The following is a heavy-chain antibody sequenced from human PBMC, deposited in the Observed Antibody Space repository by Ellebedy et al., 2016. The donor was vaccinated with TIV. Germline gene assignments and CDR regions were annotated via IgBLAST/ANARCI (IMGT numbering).Heavy chain of an antibody. CDR3: ARDPKYCSGGSCYSPARDYYYYGMDV. CDR1: GYTFTSYG. CDR2: ISAYNGNT. V-gene: IGHV1-18*01. J-gene: IGHJ6*02. D-gene: IGHD2-15*01. Sequence: ASVKVSXXASGYTFTSYGISWVRQAPGQGLEWMGWISAYNGNTNYAQKLQGRVTMTTDTSTSTAYMELRSLRSDDTAVYYCARDPKYCSGGSCYSPARDYYYYGMDVWGQGTTVTVSS.